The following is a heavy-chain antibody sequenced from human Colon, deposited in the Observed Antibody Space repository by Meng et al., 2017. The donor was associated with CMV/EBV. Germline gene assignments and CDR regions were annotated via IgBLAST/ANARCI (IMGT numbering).Heavy chain of an antibody. CDR2: ISPSGEYI. CDR3: ARDFKSGRP. J-gene: IGHJ5*02. V-gene: IGHV3-21*06. CDR1: GFPFSLFT. Sequence: GESLKISCAASGFPFSLFTMIWVRQAPGKGLEWVSSISPSGEYIYYADSLKGRFTVSRDNTNNSLYLQMNNLSAGDTATYFCARDFKSGRPWGQGTLVTVFS.